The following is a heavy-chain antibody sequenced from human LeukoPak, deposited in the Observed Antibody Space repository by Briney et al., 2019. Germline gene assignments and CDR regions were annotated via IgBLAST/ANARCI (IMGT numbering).Heavy chain of an antibody. J-gene: IGHJ4*02. V-gene: IGHV3-49*04. CDR3: TRLNWNYGGNFDY. Sequence: PGGSLRLSCTASGFTFGDYAMSWVRQAPGKGLEWVGFIRSKAYGGTTEYAASVKGRFTISRDDSKSIAYLQMNSLKTEDTAVYYCTRLNWNYGGNFDYWGQGTLVTVSS. CDR1: GFTFGDYA. D-gene: IGHD1-7*01. CDR2: IRSKAYGGTT.